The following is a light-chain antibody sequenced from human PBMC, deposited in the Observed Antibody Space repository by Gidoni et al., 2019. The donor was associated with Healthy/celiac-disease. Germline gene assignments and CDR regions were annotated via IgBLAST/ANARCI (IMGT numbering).Light chain of an antibody. Sequence: IVMTQSPDSLAVSLGERATINCKSSQSVLYSSNNKEYLAWYQQKPGQPPKLLIYWASNRESGVPDRFSGSGSGTDFTLTISSLQAEDVAVYYCQQYYSTPWTFGQGTKVEIK. V-gene: IGKV4-1*01. CDR3: QQYYSTPWT. CDR1: QSVLYSSNNKEY. CDR2: WAS. J-gene: IGKJ1*01.